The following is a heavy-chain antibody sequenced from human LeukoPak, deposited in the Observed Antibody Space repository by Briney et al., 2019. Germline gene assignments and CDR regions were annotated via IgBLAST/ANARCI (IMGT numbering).Heavy chain of an antibody. CDR3: ATAEWYRFDN. D-gene: IGHD2-8*01. V-gene: IGHV3-7*01. Sequence: GGSLRLSCAVSGFPFSLHYVTWVRQAPGKGLERVAKISPNGNEKNYVDSVQGRFTISRDNTKSSLYLQMNSLRAEDTAVYYCATAEWYRFDNWGQGTLVTVSS. CDR2: ISPNGNEK. CDR1: GFPFSLHY. J-gene: IGHJ4*02.